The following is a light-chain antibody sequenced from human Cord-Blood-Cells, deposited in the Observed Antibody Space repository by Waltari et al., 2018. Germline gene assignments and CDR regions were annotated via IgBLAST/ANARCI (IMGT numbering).Light chain of an antibody. Sequence: QSALTQPASVSGSPGQSFTISCTGTSCGVGGYNYVAWYQQHPGKAPKLMIYYVSNRPSGVATRFSGSKSGNTASLTISGLQAEDEADYYCSSYTSSSTLVFGGGTKLTVL. CDR1: SCGVGGYNY. J-gene: IGLJ2*01. CDR3: SSYTSSSTLV. V-gene: IGLV2-14*01. CDR2: YVS.